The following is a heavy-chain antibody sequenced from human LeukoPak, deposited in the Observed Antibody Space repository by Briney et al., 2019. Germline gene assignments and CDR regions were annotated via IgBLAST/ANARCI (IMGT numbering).Heavy chain of an antibody. J-gene: IGHJ5*02. CDR3: ARAPGWAVAGTGWFDP. Sequence: GGSLRLSCSASGFTFSGYAMHWVRQPPGKGLEYVSAITNNGRSTYYADSVKGRFTISRDNSKNTLYLQMSSLRAEDTAVYYCARAPGWAVAGTGWFDPWGQGTLVTVSS. CDR1: GFTFSGYA. CDR2: ITNNGRST. D-gene: IGHD6-19*01. V-gene: IGHV3-64D*06.